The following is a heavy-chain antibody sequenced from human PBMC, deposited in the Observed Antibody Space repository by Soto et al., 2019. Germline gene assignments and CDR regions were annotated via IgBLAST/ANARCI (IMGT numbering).Heavy chain of an antibody. V-gene: IGHV3-74*01. J-gene: IGHJ4*02. Sequence: VQLVQSGAEVKKPGASVKVSCKASGYTFSNYWMHWVRQAPGKGLVWVSGIKFDGSRTTYADSVKGRFTTSRDNAKNTLYLQMNSLSAEDTAVYYCARDEGNAMVRGFDNWGQGTLVTVSS. D-gene: IGHD3-10*01. CDR1: GYTFSNYW. CDR3: ARDEGNAMVRGFDN. CDR2: IKFDGSRT.